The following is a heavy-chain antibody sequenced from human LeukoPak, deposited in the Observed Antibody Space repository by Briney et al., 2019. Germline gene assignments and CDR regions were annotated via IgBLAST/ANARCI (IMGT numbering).Heavy chain of an antibody. D-gene: IGHD3-16*02. J-gene: IGHJ5*02. Sequence: SETLSLTCTVSGGSISSYYWSWIRQPAWKGLEWIGRIYTSGSTNYNPSLKSRVTMSVDTSKNQFSLKLSSVTAADTAVYYCARDNYDYVWGSYLNNWFDPWGQGTLVTVSS. CDR1: GGSISSYY. V-gene: IGHV4-4*07. CDR2: IYTSGST. CDR3: ARDNYDYVWGSYLNNWFDP.